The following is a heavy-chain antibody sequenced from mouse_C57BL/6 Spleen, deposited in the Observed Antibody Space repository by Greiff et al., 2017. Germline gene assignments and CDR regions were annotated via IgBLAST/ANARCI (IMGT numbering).Heavy chain of an antibody. J-gene: IGHJ2*01. V-gene: IGHV1-82*01. CDR1: GYAFSSSW. Sequence: VQLQQSGPELVKPGASVKISCKASGYAFSSSWMNWVKQRPGKGLEWIGRIYPGDGDTNYNGKFKGKATLTADKSSSTADTRLSSLTSVDSAVYFCAPYYSNYVGYWGHGTTLTVSS. D-gene: IGHD2-5*01. CDR2: IYPGDGDT. CDR3: APYYSNYVGY.